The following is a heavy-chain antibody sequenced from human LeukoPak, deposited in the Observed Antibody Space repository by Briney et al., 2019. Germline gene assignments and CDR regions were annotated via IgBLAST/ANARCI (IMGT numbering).Heavy chain of an antibody. Sequence: SETLSLTCTVSGGSISSGSYYWSWIRQPAGKGLEWIGRIYTSGSTNYNPSLKSRVTISVDTSKNQFSLKLSSVTAADTAVYYCAREKEQLTGLYYYMDVWGKGTTVTVSS. J-gene: IGHJ6*03. V-gene: IGHV4-61*02. CDR2: IYTSGST. CDR3: AREKEQLTGLYYYMDV. CDR1: GGSISSGSYY. D-gene: IGHD6-13*01.